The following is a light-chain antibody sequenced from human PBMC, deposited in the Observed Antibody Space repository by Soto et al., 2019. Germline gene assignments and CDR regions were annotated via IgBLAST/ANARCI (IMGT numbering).Light chain of an antibody. CDR3: QQYGNPRIT. J-gene: IGKJ5*01. CDR2: DAS. CDR1: QSVSSSS. V-gene: IGKV3-20*01. Sequence: EIVLTQSPGTLSLSPGERATLSCRASQSVSSSSLAWYQQKRGQAPRLLIHDASSRATGIPDRFSGSGSGTDFTLTISRLEPEDFALYFCQQYGNPRITFGQGTRLEIK.